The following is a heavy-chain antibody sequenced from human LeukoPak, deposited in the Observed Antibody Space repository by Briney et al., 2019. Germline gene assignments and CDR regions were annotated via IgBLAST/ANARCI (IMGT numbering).Heavy chain of an antibody. D-gene: IGHD5-18*01. Sequence: GGSLRLSCAASGFTFSTYSMNWVRQAPGKGLEWVSSISSSSAYIYYADSVKGRFTISRDNAKDSLYLQMNSLRAEDTAVYYCARASGDTVDTTTMGSYWGQGTLVTVSS. J-gene: IGHJ4*02. CDR1: GFTFSTYS. V-gene: IGHV3-21*01. CDR2: ISSSSAYI. CDR3: ARASGDTVDTTTMGSY.